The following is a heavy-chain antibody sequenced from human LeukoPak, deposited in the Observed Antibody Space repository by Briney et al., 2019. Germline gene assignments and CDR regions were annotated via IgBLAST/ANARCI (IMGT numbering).Heavy chain of an antibody. CDR2: INPNSGGT. J-gene: IGHJ4*02. CDR3: ARKGEIYGDYDY. D-gene: IGHD4-17*01. Sequence: ASVKVSCKASGYTFTGYYMHWVRQAPGQGLEWMGWINPNSGGTHYAQKFQGRVTVTRDTSISTTYTDLSRLKSDDTAIYYCARKGEIYGDYDYWGQGTLVTVSS. V-gene: IGHV1-2*02. CDR1: GYTFTGYY.